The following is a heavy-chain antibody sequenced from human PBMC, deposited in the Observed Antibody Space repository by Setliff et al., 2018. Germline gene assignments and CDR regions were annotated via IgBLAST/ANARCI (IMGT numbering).Heavy chain of an antibody. CDR2: IWYDGSNK. V-gene: IGHV3-33*01. CDR3: ARAFGGNSDAFDI. CDR1: GFTFNNFA. J-gene: IGHJ3*02. Sequence: LRLSCAASGFTFNNFAMHWVRQAPGKGLEWVAVIWYDGSNKYYADSVKGRFTISRDIAKNTLYLQINSLRAEDTAVYYCARAFGGNSDAFDIWGQGTMVTVSS. D-gene: IGHD2-21*02.